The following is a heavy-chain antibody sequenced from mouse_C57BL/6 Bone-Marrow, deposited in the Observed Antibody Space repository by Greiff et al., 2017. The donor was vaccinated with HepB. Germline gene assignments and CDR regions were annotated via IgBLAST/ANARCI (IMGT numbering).Heavy chain of an antibody. J-gene: IGHJ2*01. CDR1: GYTFTSYW. CDR3: ARSGDGYYDYFDY. Sequence: VQLQQPGAELVRPGTSVKLSCKASGYTFTSYWMLWVKQRPGQGLEWIGVIDPSDSYTNYNQKFKGKATLTVDTSSSTAYMQLSSLTSEDSAVYYCARSGDGYYDYFDYWGQGTTLTVSS. V-gene: IGHV1-59*01. D-gene: IGHD2-3*01. CDR2: IDPSDSYT.